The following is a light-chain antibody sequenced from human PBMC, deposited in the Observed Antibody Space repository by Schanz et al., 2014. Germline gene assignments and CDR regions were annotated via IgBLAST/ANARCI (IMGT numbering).Light chain of an antibody. CDR1: SSDVGGYNS. CDR3: CSYTGSSTWV. CDR2: DVS. J-gene: IGLJ3*02. V-gene: IGLV2-14*03. Sequence: QSALTQPASVSGSPGQSITISCTGTSSDVGGYNSVSWYQQHPGKAPKLMIYDVSDRPSGVSNRFSGRFSGSNSVNTASLAISGLQPEDEADYYCCSYTGSSTWVFGGGTKVTVL.